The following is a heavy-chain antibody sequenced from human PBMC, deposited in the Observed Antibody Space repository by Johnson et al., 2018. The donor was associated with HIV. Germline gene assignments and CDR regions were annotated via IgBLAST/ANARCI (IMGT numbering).Heavy chain of an antibody. D-gene: IGHD2-21*02. CDR3: ARGGYCGGDCYDGVAFDI. Sequence: VQLVESGGGLVQPGGSLRLSCAASGFTFSSYWMHWVRQAPGKGLEWVSVIYSGGSTYYADSVKGRFTISRDNSKNTLYLQMNSLRAEDTAVYYCARGGYCGGDCYDGVAFDIWGQGTMVTVSS. V-gene: IGHV3-66*01. CDR2: IYSGGST. CDR1: GFTFSSYW. J-gene: IGHJ3*02.